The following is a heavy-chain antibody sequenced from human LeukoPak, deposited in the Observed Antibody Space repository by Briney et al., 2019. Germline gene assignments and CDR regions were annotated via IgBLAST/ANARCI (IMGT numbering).Heavy chain of an antibody. CDR2: IKQDGSEK. D-gene: IGHD6-13*01. CDR1: GFIFNNYW. Sequence: GGSLRLSCAASGFIFNNYWMNWVRQAPGKGLEWVAKIKQDGSEKYYVDSVKGRFTISRDNAKNSLYLQMNSLGAEDTAVYYCARRGTSSSWAHFDYWGQGTLVTVSS. J-gene: IGHJ4*02. V-gene: IGHV3-7*05. CDR3: ARRGTSSSWAHFDY.